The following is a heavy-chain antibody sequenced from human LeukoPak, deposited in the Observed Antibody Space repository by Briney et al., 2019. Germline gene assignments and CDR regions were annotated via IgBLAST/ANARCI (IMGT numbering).Heavy chain of an antibody. Sequence: SVKVSCKASGGTFSSYAISWVRQAPGQGLEWMGGIIPIFGSANSAQKFQGRVTITADESTSTAYMELTSLRSEDTAVYYCARSVHWNDGFWFDPWGQGTLVTVSS. V-gene: IGHV1-69*01. J-gene: IGHJ5*02. CDR3: ARSVHWNDGFWFDP. CDR1: GGTFSSYA. CDR2: IIPIFGSA. D-gene: IGHD1-1*01.